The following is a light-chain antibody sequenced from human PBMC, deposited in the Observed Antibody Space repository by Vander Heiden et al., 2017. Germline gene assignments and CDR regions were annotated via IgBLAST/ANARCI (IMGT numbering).Light chain of an antibody. J-gene: IGKJ1*01. V-gene: IGKV3-15*01. CDR1: PSVNSD. Sequence: EIVMTQSPATLSVSTGERATLSCRASPSVNSDLAWYQQKPGQAPRLLVYGASTRATGVPTRFSGSGSATEFTLSISRLQSEDSAVYYCQQYYDWPRTFGQGTKVEIK. CDR2: GAS. CDR3: QQYYDWPRT.